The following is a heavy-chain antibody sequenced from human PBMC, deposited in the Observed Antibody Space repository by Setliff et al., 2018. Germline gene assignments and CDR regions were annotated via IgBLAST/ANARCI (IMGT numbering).Heavy chain of an antibody. Sequence: ASVKVSCKASGYNFNGYYLHWVRQAPGQGLEWLGWISPHTGNTNYAQNFQGRVTMTRDTSINTAYMELNSLRSDDTAFYYCARRASSVTVTGYYFDSWGQGTLVTVS. CDR2: ISPHTGNT. J-gene: IGHJ4*02. D-gene: IGHD6-19*01. CDR3: ARRASSVTVTGYYFDS. CDR1: GYNFNGYY. V-gene: IGHV1-2*02.